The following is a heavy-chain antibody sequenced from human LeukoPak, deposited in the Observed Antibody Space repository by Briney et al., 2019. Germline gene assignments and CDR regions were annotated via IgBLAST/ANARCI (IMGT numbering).Heavy chain of an antibody. V-gene: IGHV3-23*01. CDR3: AKAGTMVPDHYMDV. CDR2: ISAGAGSA. D-gene: IGHD3-10*01. CDR1: GFTFSSYA. Sequence: PGGSLRLSCAASGFTFSSYAMNWVRQAPGKGLEWVSVISAGAGSAYYADSVQGRFTISRDNSKNTLYLQMNSLRVEDTAIYSCAKAGTMVPDHYMDVWGKGTTVTISS. J-gene: IGHJ6*03.